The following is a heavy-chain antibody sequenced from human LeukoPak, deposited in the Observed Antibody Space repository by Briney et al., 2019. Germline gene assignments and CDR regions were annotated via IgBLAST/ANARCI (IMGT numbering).Heavy chain of an antibody. CDR2: IYYSGST. D-gene: IGHD4-11*01. J-gene: IGHJ4*02. CDR1: GGSISSYY. V-gene: IGHV4-59*01. CDR3: ARAPVTTVFGY. Sequence: SETLSLTCTVSGGSISSYYWSWVRQPPGKGLEWIGYIYYSGSTNYNPSLKSRVTISVDTSKNQFSLKLSSVTAADTAVYYCARAPVTTVFGYWGQGTLVTVSS.